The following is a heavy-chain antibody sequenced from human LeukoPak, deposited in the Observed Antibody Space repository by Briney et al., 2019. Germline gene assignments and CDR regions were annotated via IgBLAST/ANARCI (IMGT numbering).Heavy chain of an antibody. J-gene: IGHJ4*02. CDR2: IIPILGIA. CDR3: ATTYYYDSSGYYSGYYFDY. D-gene: IGHD3-22*01. CDR1: GGTFSSYA. V-gene: IGHV1-69*04. Sequence: GASVKVSCKASGGTFSSYAISWVRQPPGQGLEWMGRIIPILGIANYAQKFQGRVTITADKSTSTAFMELSSLRSEDTAVYYCATTYYYDSSGYYSGYYFDYWGQGTLVTVSS.